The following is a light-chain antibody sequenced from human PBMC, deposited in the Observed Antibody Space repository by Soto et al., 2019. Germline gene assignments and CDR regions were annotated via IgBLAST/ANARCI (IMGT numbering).Light chain of an antibody. CDR1: QSVSSN. V-gene: IGKV3-15*01. Sequence: EIMMTQYPGTLSASPGERATLSCRASQSVSSNLAWYQQKPGQAPRLLIYAVSTRATGIPARFSGSGSGTESTLTISSLQSEDFAVYYCQQYNKWPLTFGQGTKVEIK. J-gene: IGKJ1*01. CDR2: AVS. CDR3: QQYNKWPLT.